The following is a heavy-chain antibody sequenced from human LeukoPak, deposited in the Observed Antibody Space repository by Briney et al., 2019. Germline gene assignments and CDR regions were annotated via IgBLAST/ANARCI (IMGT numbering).Heavy chain of an antibody. CDR1: GFTFSSYS. Sequence: GGSLRLSCAATGFTFSSYSMNWVRQAPGKGLEWVSSISSSSSYIYYADSVKGRFTISRDNAKNSLYLQMNSLRAEDTAVYYCARVGEVSSGWYYNYWGQGTLVTVSS. J-gene: IGHJ4*02. CDR2: ISSSSSYI. V-gene: IGHV3-21*01. D-gene: IGHD6-19*01. CDR3: ARVGEVSSGWYYNY.